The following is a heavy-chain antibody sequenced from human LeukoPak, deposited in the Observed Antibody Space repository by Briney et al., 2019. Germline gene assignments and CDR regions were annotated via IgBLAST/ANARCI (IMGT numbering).Heavy chain of an antibody. Sequence: GGSLRLSCAASGFTFSSYAMSWVRQAPGKGLEWVSAISGSGGSTYYADSVKGRFTIPRDNSKNTLYLQMNRLRAEDTAVYYCAKGIVGATRKINFFDYWGQGPVVSVPS. V-gene: IGHV3-23*01. CDR2: ISGSGGST. D-gene: IGHD1-26*01. J-gene: IGHJ4*02. CDR1: GFTFSSYA. CDR3: AKGIVGATRKINFFDY.